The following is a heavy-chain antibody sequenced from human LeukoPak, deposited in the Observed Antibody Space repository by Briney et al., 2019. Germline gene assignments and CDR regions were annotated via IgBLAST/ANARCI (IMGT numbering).Heavy chain of an antibody. CDR2: IYHSGST. V-gene: IGHV4-4*02. CDR1: AFTFSTYW. J-gene: IGHJ4*02. D-gene: IGHD6-13*01. CDR3: ARGIAAAGPFDY. Sequence: GSLRLSCAASAFTFSTYWMSWVRQAPGKGLEWIGEIYHSGSTNYNPSLKSRVTISVDKSKNQFSLKLSSVTAADTAVYYCARGIAAAGPFDYWGQGTLVTVSS.